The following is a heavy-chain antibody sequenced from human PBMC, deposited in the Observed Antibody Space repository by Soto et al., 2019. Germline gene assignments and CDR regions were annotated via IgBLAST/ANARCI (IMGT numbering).Heavy chain of an antibody. D-gene: IGHD3-22*01. V-gene: IGHV2-5*01. CDR2: ICWNDDK. Sequence: QITLKESGPTLVKPTQTLTLTCTFSGFSLSTSGVGVGWIRQPPGKALEWLALICWNDDKRYSPSLKSRLTITKDSSKNQVVRTMTNMDPVDTATYYCAHRQGQGQWLLRRQVDWFDPWGQGTLVTVSS. CDR1: GFSLSTSGVG. CDR3: AHRQGQGQWLLRRQVDWFDP. J-gene: IGHJ5*02.